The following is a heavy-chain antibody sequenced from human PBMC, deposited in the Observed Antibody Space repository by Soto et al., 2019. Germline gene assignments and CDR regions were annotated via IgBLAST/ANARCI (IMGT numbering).Heavy chain of an antibody. CDR1: GDTFTTYT. J-gene: IGHJ5*01. CDR3: ARGHRLSGSQAFDS. Sequence: QVQLVQSGAELKKPGSSVNVSCQASGDTFTTYTISWVRQAPGQGPEWMGRIIPNLGITNYARKFQGRFAIIADTSSNIVYMELSSLKYADTAVYRCARGHRLSGSQAFDSWGQGTLVTVSS. D-gene: IGHD1-26*01. V-gene: IGHV1-69*04. CDR2: IIPNLGIT.